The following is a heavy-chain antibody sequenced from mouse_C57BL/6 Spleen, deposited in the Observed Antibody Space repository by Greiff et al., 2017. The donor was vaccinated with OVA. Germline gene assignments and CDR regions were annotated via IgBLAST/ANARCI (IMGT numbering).Heavy chain of an antibody. D-gene: IGHD2-12*01. J-gene: IGHJ4*01. V-gene: IGHV5-17*01. CDR1: GFTFSDYG. CDR2: ISSGSSTI. Sequence: DVHLVESGGGLVKPGGSLKLSCAASGFTFSDYGMHWVRQAPEKGLEWVAYISSGSSTIYYADTVKGRFTISRDNAKNTLFLQMTSLRSEDTAMYYCARLRRDYAMDYWGQGTSVTVSS. CDR3: ARLRRDYAMDY.